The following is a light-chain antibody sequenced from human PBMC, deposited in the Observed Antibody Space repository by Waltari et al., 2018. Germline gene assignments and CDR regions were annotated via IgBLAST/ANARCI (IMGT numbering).Light chain of an antibody. CDR2: GVS. Sequence: QSALTQPASVSGSPGQSITASCSGVYPNKFVPWSQQHPAKPPRLLMYGVSERPSGVSNRFSGSKSGSTASLTITGLQAEDEADYFCTSYAGSDIFLLFGGGTKLTVL. V-gene: IGLV2-14*03. CDR1: VYPNKF. J-gene: IGLJ2*01. CDR3: TSYAGSDIFLL.